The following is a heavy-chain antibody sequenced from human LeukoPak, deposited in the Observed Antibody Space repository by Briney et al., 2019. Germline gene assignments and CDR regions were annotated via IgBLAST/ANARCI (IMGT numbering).Heavy chain of an antibody. D-gene: IGHD3-22*01. CDR3: TTLGYHLDS. J-gene: IGHJ4*02. V-gene: IGHV3-48*03. CDR2: FAGSDTTT. Sequence: PGGSLRLSCAASGFDFYAYEMNWVRQAPGKGLEWVAYFAGSDTTTYYADSVKGRFTISRDNAKNSLYLQMNSLRAEDTALYYCTTLGYHLDSWGQGTLVTVPS. CDR1: GFDFYAYE.